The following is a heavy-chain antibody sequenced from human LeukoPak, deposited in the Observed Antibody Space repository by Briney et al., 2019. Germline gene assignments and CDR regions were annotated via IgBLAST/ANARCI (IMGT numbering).Heavy chain of an antibody. J-gene: IGHJ3*02. CDR1: GFTFSSYG. Sequence: GGSLRLSCAASGFTFSSYGMHWVRQAPGKGLEWVAVISYDGSNKYYADSVKGRFTISRDNSKNTLYLQMNSLRAEDTAVYYCAKFAPYYYDSSGYQTSDAFDIWGQGTMVTVSS. CDR3: AKFAPYYYDSSGYQTSDAFDI. CDR2: ISYDGSNK. D-gene: IGHD3-22*01. V-gene: IGHV3-30*18.